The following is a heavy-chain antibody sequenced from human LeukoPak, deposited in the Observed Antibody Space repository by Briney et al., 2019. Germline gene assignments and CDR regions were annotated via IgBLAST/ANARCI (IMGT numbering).Heavy chain of an antibody. CDR2: ISGSGGST. V-gene: IGHV3-23*01. CDR3: AKDRTGTVTPRDFDY. Sequence: PGGSLRLSCAASGFTFSSYAMSWVRQAPGKGLEWVSAISGSGGSTYYADSVKGRFTISRDNSKNTLYLQMNSLRAEDTAVYYCAKDRTGTVTPRDFDYWGQGTLVTVSS. J-gene: IGHJ4*02. CDR1: GFTFSSYA. D-gene: IGHD4-17*01.